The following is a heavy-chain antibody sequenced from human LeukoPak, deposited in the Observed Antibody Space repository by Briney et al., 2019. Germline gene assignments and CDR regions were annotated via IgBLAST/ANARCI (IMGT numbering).Heavy chain of an antibody. Sequence: GRSLRLSCAASGFTFSSYGMHWVRQAPGKGLEWVAVISYDGSNEYYADSVKGRFTISRDNSKNTLYLQMNSLRAEDTAVYYCARDRGHRQWLVRYYYYGMDVWGQGTTVTVSS. CDR3: ARDRGHRQWLVRYYYYGMDV. CDR2: ISYDGSNE. J-gene: IGHJ6*02. CDR1: GFTFSSYG. V-gene: IGHV3-30*03. D-gene: IGHD6-19*01.